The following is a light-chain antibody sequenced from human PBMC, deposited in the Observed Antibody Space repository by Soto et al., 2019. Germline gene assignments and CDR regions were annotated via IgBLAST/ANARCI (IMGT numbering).Light chain of an antibody. J-gene: IGLJ1*01. CDR2: DVT. CDR3: CSYADIFDV. CDR1: SSDVGGYNY. V-gene: IGLV2-11*01. Sequence: QSALTQPRSVSGSPGQSVTISCTGSSSDVGGYNYVSWYQQHPGKAPKLVIYDVTKRPSGVPDRFSGSKSGNTASLTISGLQAEDEADYYCCSYADIFDVFGTGTKVTVL.